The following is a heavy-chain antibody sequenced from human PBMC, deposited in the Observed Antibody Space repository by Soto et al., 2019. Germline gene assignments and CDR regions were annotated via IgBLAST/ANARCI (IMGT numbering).Heavy chain of an antibody. Sequence: TLSPTCAVPGGSTTSGGYSWSWIRQHPRKGLEWIGCIYYSGNTYYNPSLKSRVTISVDTSMNQFSLKLSSVTAADTAVYYCARVSTLGYCSGGSCYRIDYWGQGTLVTVSS. CDR1: GGSTTSGGYS. CDR2: IYYSGNT. CDR3: ARVSTLGYCSGGSCYRIDY. D-gene: IGHD2-15*01. J-gene: IGHJ4*02. V-gene: IGHV4-31*11.